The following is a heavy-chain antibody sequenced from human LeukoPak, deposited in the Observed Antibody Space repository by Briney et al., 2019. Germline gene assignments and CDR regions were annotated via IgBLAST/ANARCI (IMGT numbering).Heavy chain of an antibody. Sequence: SVKVSCKASGGTFSSYAISWVRQAPGQGLEWMGGIIPIFGTANYAQKFQGRVTITTDESTSTAYMELSSLRSEDTAVYYCASDDEYSSSFDAFDIWGQGTMVTVSS. V-gene: IGHV1-69*05. J-gene: IGHJ3*02. D-gene: IGHD6-6*01. CDR2: IIPIFGTA. CDR1: GGTFSSYA. CDR3: ASDDEYSSSFDAFDI.